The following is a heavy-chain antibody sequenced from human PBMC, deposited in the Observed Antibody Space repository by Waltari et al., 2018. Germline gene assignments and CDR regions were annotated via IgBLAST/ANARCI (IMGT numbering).Heavy chain of an antibody. J-gene: IGHJ4*02. CDR1: GDSITNYY. Sequence: QVQLQESGPGLVTPSETLSLICSVSGDSITNYYWSWVRQPPGRGLEWIGYIAYNGNTRYNPSLKRRATISVHTSKKQFSLRLGSVTAADTAIYYCARSYDFWSGYPLGYWGQGTLVTVSS. V-gene: IGHV4-59*01. CDR3: ARSYDFWSGYPLGY. CDR2: IAYNGNT. D-gene: IGHD3-3*01.